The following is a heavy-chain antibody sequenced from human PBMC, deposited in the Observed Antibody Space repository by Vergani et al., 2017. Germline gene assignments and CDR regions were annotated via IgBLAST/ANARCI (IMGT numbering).Heavy chain of an antibody. Sequence: ERLVESGGGLIHPGGSLRLSCEGSGFSFSGYWMHWVRQSPEKGLVWVSRIKSDGSITNYADSVKGRFTISRDNAKNTLYLEMNSLRGDDTAIYYCVRARCSGPCFMSNWFDSWGQGTLVTVSS. CDR2: IKSDGSIT. CDR1: GFSFSGYW. D-gene: IGHD5-12*01. CDR3: VRARCSGPCFMSNWFDS. J-gene: IGHJ5*01. V-gene: IGHV3-74*01.